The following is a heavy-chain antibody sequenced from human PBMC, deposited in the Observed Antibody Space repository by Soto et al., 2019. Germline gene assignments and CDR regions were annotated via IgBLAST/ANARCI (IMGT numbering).Heavy chain of an antibody. V-gene: IGHV3-23*01. CDR3: AKTSYYYDSSWYYFDY. CDR2: ISGSGGST. CDR1: GFTFSSYA. Sequence: PGGSLRLSCAASGFTFSSYAMSWVRQAPGKGLEWVSAISGSGGSTYYADSVKGRFTISRDNSKNTLYLQMNSLRAEDTAVYYCAKTSYYYDSSWYYFDYWGQGTLVTVSS. D-gene: IGHD3-22*01. J-gene: IGHJ4*02.